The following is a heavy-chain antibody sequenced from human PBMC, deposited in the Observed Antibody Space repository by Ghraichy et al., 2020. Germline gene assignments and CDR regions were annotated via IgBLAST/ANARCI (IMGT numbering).Heavy chain of an antibody. J-gene: IGHJ4*02. V-gene: IGHV3-48*02. CDR1: GFTVSSDS. Sequence: GGSLRLSCAARGFTVSSDSMNWVRQAPGNGLEWVSYISSSSRTIYYADSVKGRFTISRDNAKNSLYLQMNSLRDEDTAVYYCARWVEAQDIVVVVAATDYYYFDYWCQGTLVTGSS. CDR2: ISSSSRTI. D-gene: IGHD2-15*01. CDR3: ARWVEAQDIVVVVAATDYYYFDY.